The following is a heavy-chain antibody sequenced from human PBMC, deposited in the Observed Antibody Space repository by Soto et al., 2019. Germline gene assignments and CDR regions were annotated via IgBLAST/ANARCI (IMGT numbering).Heavy chain of an antibody. D-gene: IGHD3-22*01. J-gene: IGHJ4*02. CDR1: GYTFTSYY. CDR3: ARDGFSGSGYYYDAFDY. V-gene: IGHV1-46*01. Sequence: ASVKVSGKASGYTFTSYYMHWVRQAPGQGLVWMGIINPSGGSTSYAQKFQGRVTMTRDTSTSTVYMELSSLRSEDTAVYYCARDGFSGSGYYYDAFDYWGQGTLVTVSS. CDR2: INPSGGST.